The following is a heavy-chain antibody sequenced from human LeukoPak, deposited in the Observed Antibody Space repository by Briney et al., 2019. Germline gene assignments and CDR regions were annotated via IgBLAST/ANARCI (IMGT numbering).Heavy chain of an antibody. Sequence: GGSLRLSCAASGFTLSSYSMNWVRQAPGKGLEWISYISSVTTTIYYADSVKGRFTISRDNAKNSLYLQMNSLRAEDTAVYYCAREIVGATPPDYWGQGTLVNVSS. CDR2: ISSVTTTI. J-gene: IGHJ4*02. V-gene: IGHV3-48*04. CDR1: GFTLSSYS. CDR3: AREIVGATPPDY. D-gene: IGHD1-26*01.